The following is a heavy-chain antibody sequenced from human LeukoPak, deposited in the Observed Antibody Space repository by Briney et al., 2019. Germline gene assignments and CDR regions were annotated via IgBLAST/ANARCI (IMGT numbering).Heavy chain of an antibody. J-gene: IGHJ4*02. D-gene: IGHD5-18*01. CDR3: ASGGYSYGFGY. CDR1: GGSISSGGYS. V-gene: IGHV4-30-2*01. Sequence: PSETLSLTCAVSGGSISSGGYSWSWIRQPPGKGLEWIGYIYHSGSTYYNPSLKSRVTISVDRSKNQFSLKLSSVTAADTAMYYCASGGYSYGFGYWGQGTLVTVSS. CDR2: IYHSGST.